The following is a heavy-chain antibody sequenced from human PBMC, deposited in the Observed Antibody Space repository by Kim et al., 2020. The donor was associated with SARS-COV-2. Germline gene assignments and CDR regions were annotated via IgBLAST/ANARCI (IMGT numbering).Heavy chain of an antibody. CDR3: ARGKERAYYYGSGSPRAYYMDV. CDR2: INHSGST. Sequence: SETLSLTCAVYGGSFSGYYWSWIRQPPGKGLEWIGEINHSGSTNYNPSLKSRVTISVDTSKNQFSPKLSSVTAADTAVYYCARGKERAYYYGSGSPRAYYMDVWGKGTTVTVSS. J-gene: IGHJ6*03. CDR1: GGSFSGYY. D-gene: IGHD3-10*01. V-gene: IGHV4-34*01.